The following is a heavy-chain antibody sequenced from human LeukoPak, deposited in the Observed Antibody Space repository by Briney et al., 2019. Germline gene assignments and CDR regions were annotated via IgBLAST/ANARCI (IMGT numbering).Heavy chain of an antibody. J-gene: IGHJ5*02. CDR1: GGSISSSCYY. CDR3: ARHTRGLAVAGRSAWFDP. V-gene: IGHV4-61*05. D-gene: IGHD6-19*01. Sequence: SETLSLTCTVSGGSISSSCYYWSWLRQPPGKGLERIGYIYYSGSTNYNPSLKSRVTISVDTSKNQFSLKLSSVTAADTAVYYCARHTRGLAVAGRSAWFDPWGQGTLVTVSS. CDR2: IYYSGST.